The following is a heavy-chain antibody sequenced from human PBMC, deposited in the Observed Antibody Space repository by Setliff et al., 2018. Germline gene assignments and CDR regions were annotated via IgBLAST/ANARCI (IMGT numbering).Heavy chain of an antibody. CDR2: INHSGST. D-gene: IGHD3-10*01. Sequence: PSETLSLTCAVYGGSFTDHFWSWIRQPPGKGLEWIGEINHSGSTNYNPSLKSRLPISVDASKNQFSLKLTSVTAADTAVYFCARVPHIWFGELVTFDDAFDIWGQGTMVTVSS. J-gene: IGHJ3*02. CDR3: ARVPHIWFGELVTFDDAFDI. V-gene: IGHV4-34*01. CDR1: GGSFTDHF.